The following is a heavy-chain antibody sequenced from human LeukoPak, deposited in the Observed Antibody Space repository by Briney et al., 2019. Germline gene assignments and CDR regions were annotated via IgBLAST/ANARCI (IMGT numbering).Heavy chain of an antibody. V-gene: IGHV4-39*07. CDR1: GGSISSSSYY. Sequence: SETLSLTCTVSGGSISSSSYYWGWIRQPPGKGLEWIGSIYYSGSTYYNPSLKSRVTISVDTSKNQFSLKLSSVTAADTAVYCCARQGVAGVIVDYWGQGTLVTVSS. D-gene: IGHD6-19*01. J-gene: IGHJ4*02. CDR2: IYYSGST. CDR3: ARQGVAGVIVDY.